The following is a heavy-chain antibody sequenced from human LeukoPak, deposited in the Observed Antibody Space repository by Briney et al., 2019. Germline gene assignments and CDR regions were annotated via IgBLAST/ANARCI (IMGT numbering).Heavy chain of an antibody. CDR1: GGSFSGYY. D-gene: IGHD3-3*01. Sequence: SETLSLTCAVYGGSFSGYYWSWIRQPPGKGLEWIGEINHSGSTNYNLSLKSRVTISVDTSKNQFSLKLSSVTAADTAVYYCARESPRGWSGYYAYYFDYWGQGTLVTVSS. V-gene: IGHV4-34*01. CDR2: INHSGST. J-gene: IGHJ4*02. CDR3: ARESPRGWSGYYAYYFDY.